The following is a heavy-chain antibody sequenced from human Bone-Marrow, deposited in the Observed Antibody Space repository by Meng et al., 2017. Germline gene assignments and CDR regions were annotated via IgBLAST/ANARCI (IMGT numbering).Heavy chain of an antibody. J-gene: IGHJ4*02. Sequence: SLKISCAVSGFSFSNYEMSWVRQAPGKGLEWVSYISSSGTTKYYADSVKGRFTISRDNAKNSLFLYMNSLRGDDTAVYYCARDSSGSGDEIDCWGQGTLVTVSS. CDR2: ISSSGTTK. D-gene: IGHD3-10*01. CDR1: GFSFSNYE. CDR3: ARDSSGSGDEIDC. V-gene: IGHV3-48*03.